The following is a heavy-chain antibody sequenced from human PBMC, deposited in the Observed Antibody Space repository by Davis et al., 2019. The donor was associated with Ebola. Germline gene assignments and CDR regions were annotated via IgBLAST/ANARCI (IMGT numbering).Heavy chain of an antibody. V-gene: IGHV1-18*01. J-gene: IGHJ3*02. CDR2: ISGYEDNT. CDR1: GYRFTSLW. D-gene: IGHD1-26*01. CDR3: ARTSIVGTTTTASDI. Sequence: ASVKVSCKGSGYRFTSLWISWVRQAPGQGLEWMGWISGYEDNTNFAPRFQGRITLTKDRATSTVYMELRSLTSDDTAVYFCARTSIVGTTTTASDIWGQGTMVSISS.